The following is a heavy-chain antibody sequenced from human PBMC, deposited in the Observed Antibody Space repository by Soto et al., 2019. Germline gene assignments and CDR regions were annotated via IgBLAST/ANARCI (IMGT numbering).Heavy chain of an antibody. CDR1: GFTFSSYG. J-gene: IGHJ6*02. Sequence: QVQLVESGGGVVQHGRSLRLSCAASGFTFSSYGMHWVRQAPGKGLEWVAVIWYDGSNKYYADSVKGRFTISRDNSKNTLYLQMNSLRAEDTAVYYCARARDGYTRGDYYYGMDVWGQGTTVTVSS. D-gene: IGHD5-12*01. CDR2: IWYDGSNK. V-gene: IGHV3-33*01. CDR3: ARARDGYTRGDYYYGMDV.